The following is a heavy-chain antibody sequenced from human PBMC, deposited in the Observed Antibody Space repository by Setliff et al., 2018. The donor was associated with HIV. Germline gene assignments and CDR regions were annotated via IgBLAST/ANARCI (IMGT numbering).Heavy chain of an antibody. V-gene: IGHV3-21*01. J-gene: IGHJ3*02. CDR3: ARGGSYYDRSGLDGFEI. Sequence: PGGSLRLSCTASGFTFRSFSMNWVRQAPGKGLEWVSSISGSGSYIFYADSLKGRFTISRDNAKNSLYLQMDSLRAEDTAVDYCARGGSYYDRSGLDGFEIWCAGTMETFS. CDR2: ISGSGSYI. CDR1: GFTFRSFS. D-gene: IGHD3-22*01.